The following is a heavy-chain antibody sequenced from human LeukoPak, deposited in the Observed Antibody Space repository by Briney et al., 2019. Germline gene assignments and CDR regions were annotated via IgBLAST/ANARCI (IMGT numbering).Heavy chain of an antibody. V-gene: IGHV1-18*01. CDR1: GYTFTSYG. CDR3: ARDRGTPPQGYYYYMDV. CDR2: ISAYNGNT. D-gene: IGHD3-10*01. J-gene: IGHJ6*03. Sequence: GASVKVSCKASGYTFTSYGISWVRQAPGQGLEWMGWISAYNGNTNYAQKLQGRVTMTTDTSTSTAYMELRSLRSDDTAVYYCARDRGTPPQGYYYYMDVWGKGTTVTVSS.